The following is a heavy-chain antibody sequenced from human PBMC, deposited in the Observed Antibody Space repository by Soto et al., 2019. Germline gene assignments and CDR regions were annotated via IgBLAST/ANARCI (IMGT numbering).Heavy chain of an antibody. D-gene: IGHD3-22*01. V-gene: IGHV3-23*01. CDR2: ISGSGGST. J-gene: IGHJ4*02. CDR1: GFTFSDGY. CDR3: AKKGWRIVVVTFDY. Sequence: GGSLRLSCAASGFTFSDGYMSWIRQAPGKGLEWVSAISGSGGSTYYADSVKGRFTISRDNSKNTLYLQMNSLRAEDTAVYYCAKKGWRIVVVTFDYWGQGNLVTVSS.